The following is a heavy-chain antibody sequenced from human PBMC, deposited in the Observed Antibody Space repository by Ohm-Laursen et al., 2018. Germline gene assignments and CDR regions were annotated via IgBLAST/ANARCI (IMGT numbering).Heavy chain of an antibody. J-gene: IGHJ4*02. CDR3: ARRIAVAGALDY. CDR2: ISQDGREI. D-gene: IGHD6-19*01. V-gene: IGHV3-7*01. Sequence: SLRLSCAASGFTFSSYWMTWLRQAPGKGLEWVASISQDGREIYYVDSVKGRITISRDNSKNSLYLQMNSLRAEDTAVYYCARRIAVAGALDYWGQGTLVTVSS. CDR1: GFTFSSYW.